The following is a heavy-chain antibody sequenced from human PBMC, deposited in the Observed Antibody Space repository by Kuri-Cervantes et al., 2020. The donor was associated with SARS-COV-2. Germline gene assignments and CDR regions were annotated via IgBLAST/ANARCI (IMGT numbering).Heavy chain of an antibody. CDR2: INPNSGGT. CDR3: ARAVIDFWSGGRSGFSQSGLDY. V-gene: IGHV1-2*02. J-gene: IGHJ4*02. Sequence: ASVKVSCKASGYTFTGYYMHWVRQAPGQGLEWMGWINPNSGGTNYAQKFQGRVTMTRDTSTTTVYMELRSLRSEDTAVYYCARAVIDFWSGGRSGFSQSGLDYWGQGTQVTVSS. CDR1: GYTFTGYY. D-gene: IGHD3-3*01.